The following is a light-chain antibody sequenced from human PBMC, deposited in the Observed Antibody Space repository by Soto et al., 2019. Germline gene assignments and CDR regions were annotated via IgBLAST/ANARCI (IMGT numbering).Light chain of an antibody. CDR3: RSFTYSRTKV. Sequence: QSVLTQPTSVSGSPGQSITISCTGNHNDIGTYDYVSWYQQHPGRAPRLLIHGVTTRPSGISDRFSASTSGLTASLTISGLQPEDEADYCCRSFTYSRTKVFAPGTKVAGL. J-gene: IGLJ1*01. V-gene: IGLV2-14*03. CDR2: GVT. CDR1: HNDIGTYDY.